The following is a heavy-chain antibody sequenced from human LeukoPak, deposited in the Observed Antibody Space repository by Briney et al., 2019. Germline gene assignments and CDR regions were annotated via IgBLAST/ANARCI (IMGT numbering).Heavy chain of an antibody. Sequence: SETLSLTCNVSGYSISSTFYGAWIRQPPGKGLEWIATISHSATTYYTPSPKSRLTMSVVTSKNQFSLKLSSVTVADTAVYYCARVNTPVATFDYWGQGTLVTVSS. V-gene: IGHV4-38-2*02. CDR2: ISHSATT. CDR3: ARVNTPVATFDY. D-gene: IGHD2-15*01. J-gene: IGHJ4*02. CDR1: GYSISSTFY.